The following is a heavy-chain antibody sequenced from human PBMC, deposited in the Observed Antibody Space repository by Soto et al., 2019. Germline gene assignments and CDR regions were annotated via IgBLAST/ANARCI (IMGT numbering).Heavy chain of an antibody. CDR1: GFTFSSYA. D-gene: IGHD3-10*01. Sequence: GGSLRLSCAASGFTFSSYAMSWVRQAPGKGLEWVSAISGSGGSTYYADSVKGRFTISRDNSKNTLYLQMNSLRAEDTAVYYCAKGPGRQLLWFGEFGAFDYWGQGTLVTVSS. CDR3: AKGPGRQLLWFGEFGAFDY. V-gene: IGHV3-23*01. J-gene: IGHJ4*02. CDR2: ISGSGGST.